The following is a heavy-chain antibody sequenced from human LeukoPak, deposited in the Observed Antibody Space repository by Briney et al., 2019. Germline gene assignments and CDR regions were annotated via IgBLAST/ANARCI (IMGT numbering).Heavy chain of an antibody. Sequence: GRSLRLSCAASGFTFDDYAMHWVRQAPGKGLEWVSGISWNSGSIGYADSVKGRFTISRDNAKNSLYLQMNSLRAEDTAVYYCARAETYYYDSSGYYPDYWGQGTLVTVSS. J-gene: IGHJ4*02. CDR2: ISWNSGSI. V-gene: IGHV3-9*01. D-gene: IGHD3-22*01. CDR3: ARAETYYYDSSGYYPDY. CDR1: GFTFDDYA.